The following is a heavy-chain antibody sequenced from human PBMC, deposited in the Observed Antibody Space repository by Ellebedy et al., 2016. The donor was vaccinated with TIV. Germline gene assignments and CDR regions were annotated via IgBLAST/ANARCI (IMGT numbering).Heavy chain of an antibody. V-gene: IGHV4-59*08. CDR3: ARTTRWGDFVFDA. Sequence: SETLSLTCSVSGGAIGTYYWSWVRQPPGKGLEWIGYVDHIGKTNDNPSLKSRATISVDTPKNQISLKLKSVTAAETAMYFCARTTRWGDFVFDAWGQGILVTVSS. J-gene: IGHJ4*02. CDR1: GGAIGTYY. D-gene: IGHD2-21*02. CDR2: VDHIGKT.